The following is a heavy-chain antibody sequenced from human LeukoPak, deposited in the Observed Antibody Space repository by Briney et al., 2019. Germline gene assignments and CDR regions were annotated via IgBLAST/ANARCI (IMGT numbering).Heavy chain of an antibody. Sequence: GASVKVSCKASGYTFTDYYIHWVRQAPGQGLEWMGWINPNGGGTNYAQKFQGRVTMTRDTSISTAYMELSSLRSDDTALYYCAGGITGGDYWGQGTLVTVSS. V-gene: IGHV1-2*02. CDR2: INPNGGGT. J-gene: IGHJ4*02. D-gene: IGHD1-14*01. CDR3: AGGITGGDY. CDR1: GYTFTDYY.